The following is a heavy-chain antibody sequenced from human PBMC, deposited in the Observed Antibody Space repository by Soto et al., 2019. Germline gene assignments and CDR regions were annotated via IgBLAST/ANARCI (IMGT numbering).Heavy chain of an antibody. CDR3: AIHQVGYRVTDY. Sequence: EVQLVESGGGLVQPGGSLRLSCAASGFSFSMYWMSWVRQAPGKGLEWVANIKEDGSQKYYVDSVKGRFTISRDNAKNSLYLQMNSLRAEDTAVYDCAIHQVGYRVTDYWGQGTLVTVSS. CDR1: GFSFSMYW. J-gene: IGHJ4*02. CDR2: IKEDGSQK. V-gene: IGHV3-7*01. D-gene: IGHD1-26*01.